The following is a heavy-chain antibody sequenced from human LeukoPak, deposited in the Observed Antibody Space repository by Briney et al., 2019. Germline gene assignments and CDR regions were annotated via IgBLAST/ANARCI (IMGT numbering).Heavy chain of an antibody. CDR1: GFTFSSYA. J-gene: IGHJ4*02. V-gene: IGHV3-30-3*01. CDR2: ISYDGSNK. Sequence: GGSLRLSCAASGFTFSSYAMHWVRQAPGKGLEWVAVISYDGSNKYYADSVKGRFTISRDNSKNTLYLQMNSLRAEDTAVYYCARDKRYSSGWADFDYWGQGTLVTVSS. D-gene: IGHD6-19*01. CDR3: ARDKRYSSGWADFDY.